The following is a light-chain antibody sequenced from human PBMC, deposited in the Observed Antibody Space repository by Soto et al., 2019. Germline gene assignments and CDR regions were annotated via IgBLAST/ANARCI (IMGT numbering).Light chain of an antibody. CDR1: SSNIGAGYD. Sequence: QSVLTQPPSVSGAPGQRVTISCTGSSSNIGAGYDVHWYQQLPGTAPKLLMYGNSNRPSGVPDRFSGSKSGTSASLAITGLQAEDEADYYCQSYDSSLSGVVLGGWTKLTVL. V-gene: IGLV1-40*01. J-gene: IGLJ2*01. CDR3: QSYDSSLSGVV. CDR2: GNS.